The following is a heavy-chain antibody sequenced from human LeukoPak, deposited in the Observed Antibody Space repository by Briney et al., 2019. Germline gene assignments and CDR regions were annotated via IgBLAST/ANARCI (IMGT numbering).Heavy chain of an antibody. CDR2: MNPNSGNT. D-gene: IGHD3-9*01. CDR1: GYTFTSYD. Sequence: ASAKVTCKASGYTFTSYDINWVRQATGQGLEWMGWMNPNSGNTGYAQKFQGRVTMTRNTSISTAYMELSSLRSEDTAVYYCALDFDWLSTDDYWGQGTLVTVSS. V-gene: IGHV1-8*01. J-gene: IGHJ4*02. CDR3: ALDFDWLSTDDY.